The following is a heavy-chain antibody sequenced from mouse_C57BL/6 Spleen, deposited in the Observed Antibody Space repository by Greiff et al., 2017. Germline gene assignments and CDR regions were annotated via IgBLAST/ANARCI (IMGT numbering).Heavy chain of an antibody. CDR2: IYPRSGNT. Sequence: QVQLKESGAELARPGASVKLSCKASGYTFTSYGISWVKQRTGQGLEWIGEIYPRSGNTYYNEKFKGKATLTADKSSSTAYMELRSLTSEDSAVFFCARSGTVVATAAMGYSGEENSHTLSP. J-gene: IGHJ4*01. V-gene: IGHV1-81*01. CDR1: GYTFTSYG. D-gene: IGHD1-1*01. CDR3: ARSGTVVATAAMGY.